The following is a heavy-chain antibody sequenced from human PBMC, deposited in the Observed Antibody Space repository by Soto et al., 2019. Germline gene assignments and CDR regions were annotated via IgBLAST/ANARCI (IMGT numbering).Heavy chain of an antibody. CDR3: ARVAITLIRGLKVDFYSMDV. V-gene: IGHV1-18*01. J-gene: IGHJ6*02. Sequence: QLVQSGGEVKEPGASVQVSCKASGYTFNNYGITWVRQAPGQGLEWLGWISVYKGNKNYAKKGQGRVSMTADTSTSTAHMELRSLQSDDTAVYFCARVAITLIRGLKVDFYSMDVWGQGTTVTVSS. CDR1: GYTFNNYG. CDR2: ISVYKGNK. D-gene: IGHD3-10*01.